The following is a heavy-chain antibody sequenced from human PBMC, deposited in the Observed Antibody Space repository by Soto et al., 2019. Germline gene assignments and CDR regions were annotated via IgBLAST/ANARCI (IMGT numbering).Heavy chain of an antibody. CDR1: GFTFSSYG. CDR3: ARERFQQLAIYYFDY. V-gene: IGHV3-33*01. CDR2: IWYDGSNK. D-gene: IGHD6-13*01. Sequence: QVQLVESGGGVVQPGRSLRLSCAASGFTFSSYGMHWVRQAPGKGLEWVAVIWYDGSNKYYADSVKGRFTISRDNSKNTLYLQMNSLRAEDTAVYYCARERFQQLAIYYFDYWGQGTLVTVSS. J-gene: IGHJ4*02.